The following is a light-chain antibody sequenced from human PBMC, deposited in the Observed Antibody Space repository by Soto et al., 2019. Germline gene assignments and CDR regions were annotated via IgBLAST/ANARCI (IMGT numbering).Light chain of an antibody. CDR2: DTR. J-gene: IGLJ2*01. CDR1: TGPVTSGHY. V-gene: IGLV7-46*01. CDR3: LVSLSGARV. Sequence: QAVVTQEPSLTVSPGGTVTLTCGSSTGPVTSGHYPYWFQQKPGQAPRTLIYDTRNKHSWTPARFSGSLLGGKTALTLSGAQPEDEAVYYCLVSLSGARVFGGGTQLT.